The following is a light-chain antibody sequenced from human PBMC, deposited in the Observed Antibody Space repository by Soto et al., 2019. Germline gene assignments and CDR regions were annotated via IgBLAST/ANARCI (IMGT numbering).Light chain of an antibody. Sequence: SVLTQPPSVSGAPGQRVAISCAGTSSDIGDSNFVSWYQHHPGKAPKLLIYDVSDRPSRISSRFSGSKSANTASLTISGLQAEDEALYYCSSYTSTTTVRFVFGTGTKVTVL. CDR3: SSYTSTTTVRFV. V-gene: IGLV2-14*01. CDR1: SSDIGDSNF. J-gene: IGLJ1*01. CDR2: DVS.